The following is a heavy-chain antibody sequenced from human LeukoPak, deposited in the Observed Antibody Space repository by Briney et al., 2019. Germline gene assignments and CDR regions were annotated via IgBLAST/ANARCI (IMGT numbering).Heavy chain of an antibody. CDR3: ATLGELSLHGNKDYFDY. J-gene: IGHJ4*02. CDR1: GYTLTELS. D-gene: IGHD3-16*02. V-gene: IGHV1-24*01. Sequence: ASVKVSCKVSGYTLTELSMHWVRQAPGKGLEWMGGFDPEDGETIYAQKFQGRVTMTEDTSTDTAYMELSSLRSEDTAVYYCATLGELSLHGNKDYFDYWGQGTLVTVSS. CDR2: FDPEDGET.